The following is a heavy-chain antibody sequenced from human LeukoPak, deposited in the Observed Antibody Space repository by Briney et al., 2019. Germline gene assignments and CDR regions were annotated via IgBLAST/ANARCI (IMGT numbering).Heavy chain of an antibody. V-gene: IGHV1-46*01. J-gene: IGHJ4*02. CDR1: GYAFTSYY. CDR3: AREFPRIYYFEY. CDR2: INHSGGST. Sequence: ASVKVSCKASGYAFTSYYMHWGRQAPRLGLEWMGIINHSGGSTRYAQKFQGRVTMTRDTSTSTVCMELCSPRSEDTAVYYCAREFPRIYYFEYWGQGTLVTVSS. D-gene: IGHD2-15*01.